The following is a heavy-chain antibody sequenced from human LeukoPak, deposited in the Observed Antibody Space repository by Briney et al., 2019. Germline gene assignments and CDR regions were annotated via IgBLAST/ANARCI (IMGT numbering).Heavy chain of an antibody. D-gene: IGHD3-3*01. CDR1: GFPFSSYW. CDR3: ARVCIRFSLRDAFDI. CDR2: INSDGSST. J-gene: IGHJ3*02. V-gene: IGHV3-74*01. Sequence: GGSLRLPCAASGFPFSSYWMHWVRQAPGKGLVWVSRINSDGSSTSYADSVKGRFTISRDNAKNTLYLQMNSLRAEDTAVYYCARVCIRFSLRDAFDIGSQGTMVTVSS.